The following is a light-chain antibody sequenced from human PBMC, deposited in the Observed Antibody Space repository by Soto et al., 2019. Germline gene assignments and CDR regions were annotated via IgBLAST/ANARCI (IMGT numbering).Light chain of an antibody. Sequence: DIQMTQSPSILSASVGDTVNITCRASQSVSTWLAWYQQKPGKAPKVMIYKASTLQIEVPSRFSASGSGTEFTLTISSLQTDDFATYYCQQYNSYVYSFGRGTKL. CDR3: QQYNSYVYS. CDR1: QSVSTW. J-gene: IGKJ2*03. V-gene: IGKV1-5*03. CDR2: KAS.